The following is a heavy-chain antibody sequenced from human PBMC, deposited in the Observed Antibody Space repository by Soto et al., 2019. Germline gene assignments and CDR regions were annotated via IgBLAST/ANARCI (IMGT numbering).Heavy chain of an antibody. CDR1: GYSFTSYW. V-gene: IGHV5-10-1*04. D-gene: IGHD3-22*01. CDR2: IDPSDSHT. Sequence: PGESLKISCKGSGYSFTSYWISWVRQMPGKGLEWMGRIDPSDSHTTYSPSFQGQVTISADKSISTAYLQWNSLKASDTAIYFCARGDTSDYSTATPADYWSQGTLVTVSS. J-gene: IGHJ4*02. CDR3: ARGDTSDYSTATPADY.